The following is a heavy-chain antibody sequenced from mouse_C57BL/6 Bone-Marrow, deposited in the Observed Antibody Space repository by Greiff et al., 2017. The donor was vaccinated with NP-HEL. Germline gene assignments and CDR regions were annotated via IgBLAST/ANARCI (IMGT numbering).Heavy chain of an antibody. V-gene: IGHV5-17*01. Sequence: DVKLVESGGGLVKPGGSLKLSCAASGFTFSDFGMHWVRQAPEKGLEWVAYISSGSSTIYYADTVKGRFTISRDNAKNTLFLQMTRLRSEDTAMYYCARRAQATYFDYWGQGTTLTVSS. J-gene: IGHJ2*01. CDR2: ISSGSSTI. CDR3: ARRAQATYFDY. D-gene: IGHD3-2*02. CDR1: GFTFSDFG.